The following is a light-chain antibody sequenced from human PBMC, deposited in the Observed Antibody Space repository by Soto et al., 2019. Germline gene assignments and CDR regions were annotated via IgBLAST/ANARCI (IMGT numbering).Light chain of an antibody. J-gene: IGLJ1*01. V-gene: IGLV2-8*01. Sequence: SVLTQPPSASGSPGQSVTISCTGTSSDVGGYNYVSWYQQHPGKAPKLMIYEVSKRPSGVPDRFSGSKSGNTASLTVSGLQAEDEADYYCSSYAGSNNYDFGTGPKVTV. CDR2: EVS. CDR1: SSDVGGYNY. CDR3: SSYAGSNNYD.